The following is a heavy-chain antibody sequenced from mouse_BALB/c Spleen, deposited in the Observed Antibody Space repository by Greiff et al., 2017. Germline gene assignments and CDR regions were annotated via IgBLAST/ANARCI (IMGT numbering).Heavy chain of an antibody. Sequence: EVQLVESGGGLVKPGGSLKLSCAASGFTFSSYTMSWVRQTPEKRLEWVATISSGGSYTYYPDSVKGRFTISRDNAKNTLYLQMSSLKSEDTAMYYCTRDQAGTEEPWFAYWGQGTLVTVSA. D-gene: IGHD3-2*02. V-gene: IGHV5-6-4*01. CDR3: TRDQAGTEEPWFAY. CDR1: GFTFSSYT. J-gene: IGHJ3*01. CDR2: ISSGGSYT.